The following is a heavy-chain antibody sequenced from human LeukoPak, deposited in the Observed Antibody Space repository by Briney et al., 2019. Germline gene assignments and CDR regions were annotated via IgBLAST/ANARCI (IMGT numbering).Heavy chain of an antibody. CDR2: ISGGSSGST. D-gene: IGHD2-21*02. Sequence: GGSLRLSCAASGFTFSDYAMSCVRQAPGKGVEWLSVISGGSSGSTYYADSVTGRFTVSRDNSKNTMDLQMNNLRVDDTAIYYCAKHHANTPVVTNWGQGILVSVSS. CDR1: GFTFSDYA. V-gene: IGHV3-23*01. CDR3: AKHHANTPVVTN. J-gene: IGHJ4*02.